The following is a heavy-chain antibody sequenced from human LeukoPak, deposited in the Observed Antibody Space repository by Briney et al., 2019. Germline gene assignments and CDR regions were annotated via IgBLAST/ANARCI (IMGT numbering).Heavy chain of an antibody. V-gene: IGHV3-30-3*01. Sequence: GGSLRLSCAASGFTFSSYAMHWVRQAPGKGREWVAVISYDGSNKYYADSVKGRFTISRDNSKNTLYLQMTSLRAEDTAVYYCARPPRSGWYWYYLDYWGQGTLVTVSS. CDR1: GFTFSSYA. CDR2: ISYDGSNK. D-gene: IGHD6-19*01. CDR3: ARPPRSGWYWYYLDY. J-gene: IGHJ4*02.